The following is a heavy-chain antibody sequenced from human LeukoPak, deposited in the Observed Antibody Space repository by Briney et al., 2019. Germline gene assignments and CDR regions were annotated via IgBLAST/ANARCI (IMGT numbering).Heavy chain of an antibody. V-gene: IGHV4-39*01. J-gene: IGHJ5*02. D-gene: IGHD6-13*01. CDR2: IYCRGST. CDR1: VGSIRISSYY. Sequence: AETLSLICTVSVGSIRISSYYWGWIRRPPGKGLEWIRSIYCRGSTYYNASVKSRVAMSVDTSKNQFSLKLSSVTAADTTVYYCARHADYSSSWLPNHNRFDPWGQGTLVTVSS. CDR3: ARHADYSSSWLPNHNRFDP.